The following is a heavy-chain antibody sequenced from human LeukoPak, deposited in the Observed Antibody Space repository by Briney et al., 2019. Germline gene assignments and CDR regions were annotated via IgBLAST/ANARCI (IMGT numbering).Heavy chain of an antibody. CDR1: GGSFSGYY. Sequence: SETLSLTCAVYGGSFSGYYWSWIRQPPGKGLEWIGEINHSGSTNYNPSLKSRVTISVDTSKNQFSLKLSSVTAADTAVYYCARRGRLWLLYYYYGMDVWGQGTTDTVSS. CDR3: ARRGRLWLLYYYYGMDV. CDR2: INHSGST. J-gene: IGHJ6*02. D-gene: IGHD5-18*01. V-gene: IGHV4-34*01.